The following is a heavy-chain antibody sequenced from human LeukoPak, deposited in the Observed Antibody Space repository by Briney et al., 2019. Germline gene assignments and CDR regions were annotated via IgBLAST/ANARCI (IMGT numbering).Heavy chain of an antibody. J-gene: IGHJ4*02. D-gene: IGHD6-19*01. Sequence: KPSETLSLTCTVSGGSISSGSYYWGWIRQPPGKGLECIGIIYYSGITYYNPSLKSRVTISVDTSKNQFSLNLSSVTAADTAVYYCARRGYSSGWYYFDYWGQGALVTVSS. CDR2: IYYSGIT. CDR3: ARRGYSSGWYYFDY. CDR1: GGSISSGSYY. V-gene: IGHV4-39*01.